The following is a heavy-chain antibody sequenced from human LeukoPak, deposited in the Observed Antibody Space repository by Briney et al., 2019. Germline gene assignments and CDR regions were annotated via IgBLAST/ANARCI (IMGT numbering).Heavy chain of an antibody. V-gene: IGHV3-30-3*01. CDR1: GFTFSTYT. D-gene: IGHD5-24*01. CDR3: ARRMAANAFDI. J-gene: IGHJ3*02. Sequence: GGPLRLSCAASGFTFSTYTMHWVRQAPGKGLEWVAFVSYDGTNKNYADSVKGRFTISRDSSKNTLYLQMNSLRTEDTAVYYCARRMAANAFDIWGQGTMVTVSS. CDR2: VSYDGTNK.